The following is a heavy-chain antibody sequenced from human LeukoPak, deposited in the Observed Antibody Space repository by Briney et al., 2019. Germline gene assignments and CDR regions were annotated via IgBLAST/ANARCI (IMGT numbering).Heavy chain of an antibody. CDR1: GGSISSSSYY. Sequence: PSETLSLTCTVSGGSISSSSYYWGWIRQPPGKGLEWIGSIYYSGSTYYNPSLKSRVTISVDTSKNQFSLKLSSVTAADTAVYYCARGVRGSQPPYGDHKGSNNWFDPWGQGTLVTVSS. V-gene: IGHV4-39*07. D-gene: IGHD4-17*01. CDR3: ARGVRGSQPPYGDHKGSNNWFDP. J-gene: IGHJ5*02. CDR2: IYYSGST.